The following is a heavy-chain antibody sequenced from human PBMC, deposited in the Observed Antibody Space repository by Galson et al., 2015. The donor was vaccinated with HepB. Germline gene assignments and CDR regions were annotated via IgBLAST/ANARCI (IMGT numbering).Heavy chain of an antibody. CDR3: ARDWEASSSWYSYYYGMDV. D-gene: IGHD6-13*01. Sequence: SLRLSCAASGFTFSSYGMHWVRQAPGKGLEWVAVIWYDGSNKYYADSVKGRFTISRDNSKNTLYLQMNSLRAEDTAVYYCARDWEASSSWYSYYYGMDVWGQGTTVTVSS. V-gene: IGHV3-33*08. CDR1: GFTFSSYG. J-gene: IGHJ6*02. CDR2: IWYDGSNK.